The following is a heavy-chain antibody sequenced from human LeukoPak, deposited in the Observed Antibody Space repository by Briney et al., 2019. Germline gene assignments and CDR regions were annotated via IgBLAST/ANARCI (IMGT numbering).Heavy chain of an antibody. V-gene: IGHV4-39*01. CDR2: IYYSGNT. CDR1: GGSINSGDYY. D-gene: IGHD2-21*02. J-gene: IGHJ6*03. Sequence: PSETLSLTCTVSGGSINSGDYYWGWIRQPPGKGLEWIGSIYYSGNTYYNPSLKSRVTISVDTSKNQFSLKLSSVTAADTAVYYCARGTAIPYYYYYYMDVWGKGTTVTVSS. CDR3: ARGTAIPYYYYYYMDV.